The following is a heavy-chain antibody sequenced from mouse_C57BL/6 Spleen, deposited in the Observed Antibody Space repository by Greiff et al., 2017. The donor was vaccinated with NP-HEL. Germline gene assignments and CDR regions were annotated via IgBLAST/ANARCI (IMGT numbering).Heavy chain of an antibody. V-gene: IGHV5-17*01. Sequence: EVMLVESGGGLVKPGGSLKLSCAASGFTFSDYGMHWVRQAPEKGLEWVAYISSGSSTIYYADTVKGRFTISRDNAKNTLFLQMTSLRSEDTAMYYCASITTVVARYFDVWGTGTTVTVSS. D-gene: IGHD1-1*01. CDR3: ASITTVVARYFDV. J-gene: IGHJ1*03. CDR2: ISSGSSTI. CDR1: GFTFSDYG.